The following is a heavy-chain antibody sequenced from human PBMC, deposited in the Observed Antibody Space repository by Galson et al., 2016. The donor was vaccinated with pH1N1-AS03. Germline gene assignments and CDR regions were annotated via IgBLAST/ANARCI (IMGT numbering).Heavy chain of an antibody. CDR1: GFTFSSYG. J-gene: IGHJ2*01. Sequence: SLRLSCAASGFTFSSYGMHWVRQAPGKGLEWVAVIWHDGSEKYYADSVKGRFTISRDNYKNTLYLQMNSLRAEDTAVYYCARDRHYYDYIWGTYRYDWYFDLWGRGTLVTVSS. CDR3: ARDRHYYDYIWGTYRYDWYFDL. D-gene: IGHD3-16*02. V-gene: IGHV3-33*08. CDR2: IWHDGSEK.